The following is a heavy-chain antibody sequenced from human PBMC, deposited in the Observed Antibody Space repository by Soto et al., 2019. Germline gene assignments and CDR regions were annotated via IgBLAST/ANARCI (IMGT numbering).Heavy chain of an antibody. CDR1: GVLLSGTG. V-gene: IGHV3-23*01. CDR3: AKGSANSRPYYFDY. CDR2: ITGGSGDK. Sequence: GGSLRLSCAASGVLLSGTGMHWVRQAPGKGLEWVSAITGGSGDKYHADSVKGRFTISRDNTKNTLYLQMNSLRAEDTAIYYCAKGSANSRPYYFDYWGQGTLVTVSS. J-gene: IGHJ4*02. D-gene: IGHD6-13*01.